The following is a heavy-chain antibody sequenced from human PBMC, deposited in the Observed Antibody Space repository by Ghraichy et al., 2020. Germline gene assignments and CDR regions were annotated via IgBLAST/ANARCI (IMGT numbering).Heavy chain of an antibody. CDR3: ARDMAARSHYYGMDV. V-gene: IGHV1-18*01. Sequence: ASVKVSCKASGYTFMSYGINWVRQAPGQGLEWMGWISGYTGNTNYAQKLQGRVTMTTDTSTSTAYMELRSLRSDDKAVYYCARDMAARSHYYGMDVWGQGTTVTVS. D-gene: IGHD6-6*01. CDR1: GYTFMSYG. J-gene: IGHJ6*02. CDR2: ISGYTGNT.